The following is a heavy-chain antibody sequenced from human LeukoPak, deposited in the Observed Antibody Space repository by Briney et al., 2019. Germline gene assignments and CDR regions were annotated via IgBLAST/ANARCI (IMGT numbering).Heavy chain of an antibody. CDR1: GGSISSSSYY. J-gene: IGHJ4*02. Sequence: SETLSLTCTVSGGSISSSSYYWGWIRQPPGKGLEWIGSISNSGCTYYTPSLTGRVTISVDTSKNQFSLKLSSVTAADTAVYYCARLEPDYGLDYWGQGTLLTVSS. CDR3: ARLEPDYGLDY. CDR2: ISNSGCT. V-gene: IGHV4-39*01. D-gene: IGHD4-17*01.